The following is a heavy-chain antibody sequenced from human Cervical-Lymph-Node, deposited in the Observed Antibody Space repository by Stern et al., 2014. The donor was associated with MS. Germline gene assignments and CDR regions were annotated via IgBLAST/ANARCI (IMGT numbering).Heavy chain of an antibody. Sequence: EVQLVESGGGLVQPGRSLRLSCAAAGFAFDDYAMHWVRHAPGKGLEWVSGYSWSGTTIGYADSVKGRFTISRDNAKNSLFLQMNNLRSEDTALYYCATANYEFGYYGMDVWGQGTAVTVS. CDR2: YSWSGTTI. D-gene: IGHD3-3*01. CDR1: GFAFDDYA. J-gene: IGHJ6*02. CDR3: ATANYEFGYYGMDV. V-gene: IGHV3-9*01.